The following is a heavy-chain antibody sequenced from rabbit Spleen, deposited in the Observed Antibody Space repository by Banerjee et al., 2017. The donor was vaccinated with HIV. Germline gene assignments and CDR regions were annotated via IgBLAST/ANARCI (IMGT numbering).Heavy chain of an antibody. Sequence: EQLEESGGGLVKPEGSLTLTCTASGFSFSEKAVMCWVRQAPGKGLTWIACINVVTGKAVYASWAKGRFTFSRTSSTTVTLQMTSLTAADTATYFCARDPWSDSNGLWGPGTLVTVS. D-gene: IGHD3-1*01. V-gene: IGHV1S45*01. CDR1: GFSFSEKAV. CDR2: INVVTGKA. J-gene: IGHJ6*01. CDR3: ARDPWSDSNGL.